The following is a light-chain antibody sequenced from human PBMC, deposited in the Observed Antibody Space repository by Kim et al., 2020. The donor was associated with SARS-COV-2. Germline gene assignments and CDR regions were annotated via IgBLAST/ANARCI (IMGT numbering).Light chain of an antibody. CDR2: RAS. V-gene: IGKV3-15*01. CDR3: QQFSAWPRT. J-gene: IGKJ1*01. Sequence: EIVMTQSPATLSVSPGGTATLSCRASQSISDGLAWYQQKPGQAPRLLIYRASTRATGIPARFTGSGSGTDFTLTISGLQSEDSAVFYCQQFSAWPRTFGQGTKVDIK. CDR1: QSISDG.